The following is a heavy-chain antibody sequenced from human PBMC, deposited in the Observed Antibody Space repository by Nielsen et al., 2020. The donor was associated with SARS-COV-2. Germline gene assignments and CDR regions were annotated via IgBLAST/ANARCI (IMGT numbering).Heavy chain of an antibody. CDR2: RCYSGTT. J-gene: IGHJ4*02. CDR1: GGSVNSDSYN. V-gene: IGHV4-61*01. Sequence: SETLSLTCSVSGGSVNSDSYNWNWIRQPPGKGPEWIGYRCYSGTTNYNPSLKSRVTMSVDTSKNQFSLKLNSVTAADTAVYYCAREHRDNYFDYWGQGTLVTVSS. CDR3: AREHRDNYFDY.